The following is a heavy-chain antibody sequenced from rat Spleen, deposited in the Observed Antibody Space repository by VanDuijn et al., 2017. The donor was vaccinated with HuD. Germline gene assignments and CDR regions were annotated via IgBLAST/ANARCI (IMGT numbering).Heavy chain of an antibody. CDR1: GFNFSDYA. V-gene: IGHV5-17*01. CDR3: ARLGGKYSSYNYLDN. D-gene: IGHD1-2*01. Sequence: EVQLVESGGGLVQPGRSLRLSCAASGFNFSDYAMAWVRQAPKKGLEWVATIVYDGSSTYYRDSVKGRFTISRDNAKSTLYLQMDSLGSEETATYYCARLGGKYSSYNYLDNWGQGDMVTVSS. J-gene: IGHJ2*01. CDR2: IVYDGSST.